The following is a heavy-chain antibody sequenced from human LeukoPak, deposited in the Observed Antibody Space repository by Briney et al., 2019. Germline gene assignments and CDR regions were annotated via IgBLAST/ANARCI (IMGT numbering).Heavy chain of an antibody. J-gene: IGHJ6*03. CDR1: GFTVSSNY. CDR3: ARDGVEMAKITQSQRLKIYYYYYMDV. D-gene: IGHD5-24*01. V-gene: IGHV3-53*05. CDR2: IYSGGST. Sequence: GGSLRLSCAASGFTVSSNYMSWVRQAPGKGLEWVSVIYSGGSTYYADSVKGRFTISRDNSKNTLYLQMNSLRAEDTAVYYCARDGVEMAKITQSQRLKIYYYYYMDVWGKGTTVTVSS.